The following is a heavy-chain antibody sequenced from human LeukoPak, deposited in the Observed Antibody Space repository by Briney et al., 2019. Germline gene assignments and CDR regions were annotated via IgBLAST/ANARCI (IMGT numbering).Heavy chain of an antibody. Sequence: GGSLRLSCAASGFTFSSYWMSWVRQAPGKGLEWVANIKQDGSEKYYVDSVKGRFTISRDNAKNSLYLQMNSLRAEDTAVYYCARDLMSSGWYSRLYYYYYMDVWGKGTTVTVSS. J-gene: IGHJ6*03. V-gene: IGHV3-7*01. CDR1: GFTFSSYW. CDR3: ARDLMSSGWYSRLYYYYYMDV. CDR2: IKQDGSEK. D-gene: IGHD6-19*01.